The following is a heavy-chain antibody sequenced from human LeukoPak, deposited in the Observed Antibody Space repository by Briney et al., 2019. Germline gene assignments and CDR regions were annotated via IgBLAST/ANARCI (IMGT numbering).Heavy chain of an antibody. CDR2: ISSNGGST. D-gene: IGHD3-3*01. J-gene: IGHJ4*02. Sequence: GGSLRLSCSASGFTFSSYAMHWVRQAPGKGLESVSAISSNGGSTYYADSVKGRFTISRDNSKNTLYLQMSSLRAEDTAVYYCATAYYDFWSGYDYWGQGTLVTVSS. CDR1: GFTFSSYA. V-gene: IGHV3-64D*06. CDR3: ATAYYDFWSGYDY.